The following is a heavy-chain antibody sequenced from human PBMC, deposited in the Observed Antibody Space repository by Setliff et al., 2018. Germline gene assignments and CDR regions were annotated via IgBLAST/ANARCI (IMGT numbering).Heavy chain of an antibody. J-gene: IGHJ4*02. CDR3: ARVHYETSTYSPTLFDH. CDR2: ISNDAYTI. V-gene: IGHV3-11*01. Sequence: PGGSLRLSCAASGFTFSNYYMMWIRQAPGKGPEWVSYISNDAYTIHYADSMKGRLTISRDNSKNSVFLQMNSLRVEDTAVYYCARVHYETSTYSPTLFDHWGQGALVTVSS. CDR1: GFTFSNYY. D-gene: IGHD3-22*01.